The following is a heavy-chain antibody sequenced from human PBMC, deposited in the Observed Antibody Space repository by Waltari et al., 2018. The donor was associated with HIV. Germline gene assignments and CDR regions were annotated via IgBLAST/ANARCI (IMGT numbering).Heavy chain of an antibody. CDR3: GKDSNYFYDSTGYYCDF. CDR1: GFTFSGHG. V-gene: IGHV3-30*02. D-gene: IGHD3-3*01. CDR2: IRHDDSNR. J-gene: IGHJ4*02. Sequence: QVRLVESGGGVVPPGGSLRLSCAASGFTFSGHGRQRVRQAPGKGLEWVAFIRHDDSNRYYRDSVKGRFTISRDNSKNTVDLQMNNLKAEDTAVYYCGKDSNYFYDSTGYYCDFWGQGTLVTVSS.